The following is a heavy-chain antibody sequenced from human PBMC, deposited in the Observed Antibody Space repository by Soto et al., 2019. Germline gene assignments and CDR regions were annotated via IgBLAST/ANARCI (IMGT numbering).Heavy chain of an antibody. V-gene: IGHV1-69*12. CDR3: ARHDRGCGSDCYSSDD. J-gene: IGHJ4*02. Sequence: QVQLVQSGAEVKKPGSSVKVSCKASGGTFSSYAISWVRQAPGQGLEWMGGIIPIFGTANYAQKFQGRVIPICRTAPDAQKYEGRVGSTADESASTADKEVRSLRSEYTALYYCARHDRGCGSDCYSSDDWGQGTLVTVSS. D-gene: IGHD2-21*02. CDR2: IIPIFGTA. CDR1: GGTFSSYA.